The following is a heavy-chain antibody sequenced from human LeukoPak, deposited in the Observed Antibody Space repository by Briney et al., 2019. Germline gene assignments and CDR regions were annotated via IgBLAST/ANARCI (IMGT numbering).Heavy chain of an antibody. D-gene: IGHD3-22*01. CDR3: ARHLKEDYYDSSGYYYDY. J-gene: IGHJ4*02. V-gene: IGHV5-51*01. CDR2: IYPGDSDT. CDR1: GYSFTSYW. Sequence: GESLKISCKGSGYSFTSYWIGWVRQMPGKGLEWMGIIYPGDSDTRYSPSFQGQVTISADKSISTAYLQWSSLKASDTAMYYCARHLKEDYYDSSGYYYDYWGQGTLVTVSS.